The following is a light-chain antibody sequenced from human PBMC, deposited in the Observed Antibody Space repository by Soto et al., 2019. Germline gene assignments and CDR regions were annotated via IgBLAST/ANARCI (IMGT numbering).Light chain of an antibody. CDR3: SSYTSSSTLVV. Sequence: QSVLTQPASVSGSPGQSITISCPGTSIDVGGYNYVSWYQQHPGKAPKLMIYDVSNRPSGVSNRFSGSKSGNTASLTISGLQAEDEADYYCSSYTSSSTLVVFGGGTKVTGL. J-gene: IGLJ2*01. CDR1: SIDVGGYNY. CDR2: DVS. V-gene: IGLV2-14*01.